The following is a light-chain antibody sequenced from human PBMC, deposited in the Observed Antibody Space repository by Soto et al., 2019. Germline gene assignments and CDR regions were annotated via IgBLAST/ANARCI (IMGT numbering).Light chain of an antibody. J-gene: IGKJ1*01. CDR3: QQYGNSPNWT. CDR1: QSVSSSY. Sequence: EIVLTQSPVTLSFSPGERATLSCRASQSVSSSYLAWYQQKPGQAPRLLIYGAYSRATGIPDRFSGSGSGTDFTLTINRLEPEDFAVYYCQQYGNSPNWTVGQGTKVEIK. CDR2: GAY. V-gene: IGKV3-20*01.